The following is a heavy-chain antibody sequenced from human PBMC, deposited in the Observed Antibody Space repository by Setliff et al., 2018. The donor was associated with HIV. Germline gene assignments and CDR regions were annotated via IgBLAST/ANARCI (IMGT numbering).Heavy chain of an antibody. CDR3: ARHGGHSFDS. CDR2: IYHSGST. D-gene: IGHD2-15*01. Sequence: PSETLSLTCAVSGYFISSGYYWGWIRQPPGKGLEWIGSIYHSGSTHYNPSLKSRVTILVDTSNKQLSLNLGSVTAADTAVYFCARHGGHSFDSWGQGTLVTVSS. J-gene: IGHJ4*02. V-gene: IGHV4-38-2*01. CDR1: GYFISSGYY.